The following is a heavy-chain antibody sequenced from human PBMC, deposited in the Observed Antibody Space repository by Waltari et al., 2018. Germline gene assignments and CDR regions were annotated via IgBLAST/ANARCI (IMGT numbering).Heavy chain of an antibody. D-gene: IGHD1-1*01. CDR1: GYTFISYD. J-gene: IGHJ3*01. CDR2: INPNTGAA. V-gene: IGHV1-8*01. CDR3: ARGDNWNDRLDF. Sequence: QVQLVQSGAEVKKPGASVRVSCKASGYTFISYDINWVRQAPGQGLEWMGWINPNTGAARVAQNFQDRVTMTRSTSETTAYMEISDLTSHDTAVYYCARGDNWNDRLDFWGQGTKVTVSS.